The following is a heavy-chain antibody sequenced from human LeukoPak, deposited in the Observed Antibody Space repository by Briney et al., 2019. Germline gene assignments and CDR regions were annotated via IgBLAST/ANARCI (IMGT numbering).Heavy chain of an antibody. Sequence: SETLSLTCSVSGVSMNSHYLIWIRQPPGKGLEWIGFISGSGSTNYNPSLTSRVTMSLETSKRQFSLKLRSVTAADTAVYYCVVSPNQDFYDYWGQGTLVTVSS. CDR1: GVSMNSHY. V-gene: IGHV4-4*09. J-gene: IGHJ4*02. CDR2: ISGSGST. CDR3: VVSPNQDFYDY.